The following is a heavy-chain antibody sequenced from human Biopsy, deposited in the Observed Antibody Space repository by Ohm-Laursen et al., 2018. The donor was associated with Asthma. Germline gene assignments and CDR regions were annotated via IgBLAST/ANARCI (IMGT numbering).Heavy chain of an antibody. D-gene: IGHD5-24*01. Sequence: ASVKVSCKASGYTFRSYCVSWVRQAPGQGLEWMGWISPFTGDTHFGQKFQGRVTMTTDTSTDTAYMELRSLRSDDTAVYYCARHPYNFGGFDYWGQGSLVPVSS. V-gene: IGHV1-18*04. CDR3: ARHPYNFGGFDY. J-gene: IGHJ4*02. CDR1: GYTFRSYC. CDR2: ISPFTGDT.